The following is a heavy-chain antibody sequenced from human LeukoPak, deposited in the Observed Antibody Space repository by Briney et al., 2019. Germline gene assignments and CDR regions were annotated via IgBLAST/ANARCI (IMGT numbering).Heavy chain of an antibody. CDR1: GGTFSSYA. CDR3: ATGGPIKGQLWLPFDY. Sequence: ASVKVSCKASGGTFSSYAISWVRQAPGQGLEWMGRIIPILGIANYAQKFQGRVTITADKSTSTAYMELSSLRSEDTAVYYCATGGPIKGQLWLPFDYWGQGTLVTVSS. D-gene: IGHD5-18*01. V-gene: IGHV1-69*04. J-gene: IGHJ4*02. CDR2: IIPILGIA.